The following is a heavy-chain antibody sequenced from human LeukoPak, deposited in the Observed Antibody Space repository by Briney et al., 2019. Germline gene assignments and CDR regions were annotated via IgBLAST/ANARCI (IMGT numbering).Heavy chain of an antibody. J-gene: IGHJ4*02. Sequence: GASVKVSCKASGGTFSSYAISWVRQAPGQGLEWMGGIIPIFGTANYAQKFQGRVTITADESTSTAYMEPSSLGSEDTAVYYCARGPYDSSGYYIDYWGQGTLVTVSS. CDR3: ARGPYDSSGYYIDY. D-gene: IGHD3-22*01. CDR1: GGTFSSYA. CDR2: IIPIFGTA. V-gene: IGHV1-69*13.